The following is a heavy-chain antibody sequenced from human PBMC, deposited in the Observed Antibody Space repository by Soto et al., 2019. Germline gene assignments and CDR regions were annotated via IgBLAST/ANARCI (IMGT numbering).Heavy chain of an antibody. V-gene: IGHV7-4-1*01. J-gene: IGHJ3*02. D-gene: IGHD3-22*01. Sequence: ASVKVSCKASGYTFTSYAMNWVRQAPGQGLEWMGWINTNTGNPTYAQGFTGRFVFSLDTSVSTAYLQICSLKAEDTAVYYCASHLFNYYDSSGVAFDIWGQGTMVTVSS. CDR3: ASHLFNYYDSSGVAFDI. CDR2: INTNTGNP. CDR1: GYTFTSYA.